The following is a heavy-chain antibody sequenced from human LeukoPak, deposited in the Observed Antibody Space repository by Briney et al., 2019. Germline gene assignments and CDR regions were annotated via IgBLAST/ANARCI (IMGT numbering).Heavy chain of an antibody. D-gene: IGHD4-17*01. Sequence: GGSLRPSCAASGFTFSSYAMSWVRQAPGKGLEWVSAISGSGGSTYYADSVKGRFTISRDNPKNTLYLQMNSLRAEDTAVYYCAKDTYGDYPFDYWGQGTLVTVSS. CDR1: GFTFSSYA. CDR2: ISGSGGST. J-gene: IGHJ4*02. V-gene: IGHV3-23*01. CDR3: AKDTYGDYPFDY.